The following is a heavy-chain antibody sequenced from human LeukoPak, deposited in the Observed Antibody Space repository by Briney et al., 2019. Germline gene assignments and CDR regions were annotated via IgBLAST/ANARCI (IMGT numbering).Heavy chain of an antibody. Sequence: GGSLRLSCAASGFTFGNYAMSWVRQAPGKGLEWVSGVSGSGTTTYYADSVKGRFTISRDNSKNTLYLQMNSLRAEDTAVYYCAKSTGYCSGGSCPFYYYGMDVWGQGTTVTVSS. CDR3: AKSTGYCSGGSCPFYYYGMDV. J-gene: IGHJ6*02. V-gene: IGHV3-23*01. CDR1: GFTFGNYA. CDR2: VSGSGTTT. D-gene: IGHD2-15*01.